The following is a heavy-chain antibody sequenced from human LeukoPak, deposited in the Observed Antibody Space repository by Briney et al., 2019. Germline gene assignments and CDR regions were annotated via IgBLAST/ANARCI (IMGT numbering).Heavy chain of an antibody. CDR2: IYPGDSDT. Sequence: GESLKISCKGSGYSFTSYWIGWVRQIPGKGLEWIGIIYPGDSDTRYSPSFQGQVTISADKSICTAYLQWSSLKASDTAMYYCARRIPTGWFDPWGQGTLVTVSS. CDR3: ARRIPTGWFDP. CDR1: GYSFTSYW. J-gene: IGHJ5*02. D-gene: IGHD1-1*01. V-gene: IGHV5-51*01.